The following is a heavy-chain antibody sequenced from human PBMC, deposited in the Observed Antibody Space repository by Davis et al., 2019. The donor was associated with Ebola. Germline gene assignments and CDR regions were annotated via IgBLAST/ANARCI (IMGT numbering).Heavy chain of an antibody. CDR2: IIRGGGT. CDR1: GFTVSSNY. D-gene: IGHD5-12*01. V-gene: IGHV3-53*04. J-gene: IGHJ4*02. CDR3: ARDPPQSGGYV. Sequence: GGSLRLSCAVSGFTVSSNYMTWVRHAPGTGLEWPPVIIRGGGTYYADPVKGRFTISRHSSEHTVFLQMNSLRPDDTAVYYCARDPPQSGGYVWGQGTLVTVSS.